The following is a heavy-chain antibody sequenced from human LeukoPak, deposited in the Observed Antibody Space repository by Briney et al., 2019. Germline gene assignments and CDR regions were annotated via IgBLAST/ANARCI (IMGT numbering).Heavy chain of an antibody. CDR1: GGSMNSYY. Sequence: SETLSLTCTVSGGSMNSYYWSWIRQPPGKGLEWIGYIYDSGSANYNPSLKSRVTISVDTSKNQFSLKLNSVTAADTAVYYCARVGYSGYLWGDFDYWGQGTLVTVSS. J-gene: IGHJ4*02. V-gene: IGHV4-59*01. CDR2: IYDSGSA. D-gene: IGHD5-12*01. CDR3: ARVGYSGYLWGDFDY.